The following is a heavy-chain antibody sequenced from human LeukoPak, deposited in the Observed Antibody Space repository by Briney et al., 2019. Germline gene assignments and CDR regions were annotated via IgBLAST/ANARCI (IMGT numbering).Heavy chain of an antibody. D-gene: IGHD6-19*01. CDR3: ARSPLSGWYFFDY. CDR1: GSSISSYY. CDR2: IYYSGST. V-gene: IGHV4-59*01. Sequence: SETLSLTCTVSGSSISSYYWSWIRQPPGKGLEWIGYIYYSGSTNYNPSLKSRVTISVDTSKNQFSLKLSSVTAADTAVYYCARSPLSGWYFFDYWGQGTLVTVSS. J-gene: IGHJ4*02.